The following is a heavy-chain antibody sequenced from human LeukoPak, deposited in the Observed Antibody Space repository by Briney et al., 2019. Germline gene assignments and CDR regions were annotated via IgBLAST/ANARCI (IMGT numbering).Heavy chain of an antibody. D-gene: IGHD3-22*01. V-gene: IGHV3-23*01. CDR2: ISRSGGST. CDR3: AKDLDSSGYANWFDP. Sequence: PGGSLRLSCAAAGFTFSSYAMSWVRQAPGEGLEWGSAISRSGGSTYYADSVKGRFSISRDNSKNPLYLQMNSLRAEDTAVYYCAKDLDSSGYANWFDPWGQGTMVTVSS. CDR1: GFTFSSYA. J-gene: IGHJ5*02.